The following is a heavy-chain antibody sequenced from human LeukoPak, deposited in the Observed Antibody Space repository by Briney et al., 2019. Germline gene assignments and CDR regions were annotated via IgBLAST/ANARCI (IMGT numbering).Heavy chain of an antibody. J-gene: IGHJ4*02. D-gene: IGHD3-22*01. V-gene: IGHV4-59*01. CDR1: GVSISSYY. CDR2: ICYSGST. Sequence: SETLSLTCTVSGVSISSYYWSWVRQPPGKGLEWIGYICYSGSTNYNPSLKSRITIAVDTSKNQFSLKLSSVTAADTAVYYCARNWSDYHSTYFDYWGQGTLVTVSS. CDR3: ARNWSDYHSTYFDY.